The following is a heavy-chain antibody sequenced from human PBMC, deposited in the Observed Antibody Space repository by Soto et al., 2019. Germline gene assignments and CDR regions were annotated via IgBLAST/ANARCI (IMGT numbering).Heavy chain of an antibody. D-gene: IGHD1-26*01. CDR1: GFTFSTYS. CDR3: VRDISGSYS. J-gene: IGHJ4*02. CDR2: ISSTGSTV. V-gene: IGHV3-48*02. Sequence: VKLVESGGGLVQPGGSLRLSCAASGFTFSTYSMNWVRQAPGKGLEWVSYISSTGSTVYYADSVKGRFTISRDNAKDSLYLQLKSLRDGDTAVYYCVRDISGSYSWGQGTLVTVSS.